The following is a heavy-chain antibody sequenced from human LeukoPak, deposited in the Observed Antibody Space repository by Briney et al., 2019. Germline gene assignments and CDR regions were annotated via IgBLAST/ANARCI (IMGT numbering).Heavy chain of an antibody. J-gene: IGHJ4*02. Sequence: GGSLRLSCAASGFTFDDYAMHWVRQAPGKGLEWVASISWNSGYIGYAGSVKGRFTISRDNPKNLLFLQINSLRVEDTAVYYCARETPRRGETRDGYRWGQGTLVTVSS. CDR2: ISWNSGYI. D-gene: IGHD5-24*01. CDR3: ARETPRRGETRDGYR. CDR1: GFTFDDYA. V-gene: IGHV3-9*01.